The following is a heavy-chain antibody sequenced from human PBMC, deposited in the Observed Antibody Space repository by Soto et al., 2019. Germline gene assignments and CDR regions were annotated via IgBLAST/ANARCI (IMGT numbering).Heavy chain of an antibody. V-gene: IGHV4-30-2*01. Sequence: QLQLQESGSGLVKPSQTLSLTCTVSGGSITSGNSYSWSWIRQPPGKRLEWIGPISRSGSTSYNPSLKVRGTMPVAKSRNHFSLNLPPVTAADMAVYSGATAVALYLGPWSNPWAKATLVSVSS. CDR1: GGSITSGNSYS. D-gene: IGHD3-16*01. J-gene: IGHJ5*02. CDR3: ATAVALYLGPWSNP. CDR2: ISRSGST.